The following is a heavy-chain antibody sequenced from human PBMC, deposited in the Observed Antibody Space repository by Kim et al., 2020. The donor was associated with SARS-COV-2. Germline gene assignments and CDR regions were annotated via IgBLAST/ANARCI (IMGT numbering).Heavy chain of an antibody. Sequence: PVKGRFTISRDDSKNTLYLQMNSLKTEDTAVYYCTTGLVVVVPAAMPSDYWGQGTLVTVSS. V-gene: IGHV3-15*01. CDR3: TTGLVVVVPAAMPSDY. J-gene: IGHJ4*02. D-gene: IGHD2-2*01.